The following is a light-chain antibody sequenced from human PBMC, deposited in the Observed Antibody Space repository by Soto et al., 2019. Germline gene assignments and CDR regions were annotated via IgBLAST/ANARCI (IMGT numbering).Light chain of an antibody. Sequence: TCLASQSISRYLNWYQQKPGKPPKLLIYDASNLESGVPSRFSVSGTGRDISFAIGSLQPDELASCSCQQPYRTPGTCREGTKVDIK. CDR1: QSISRY. V-gene: IGKV1-39*01. CDR2: DAS. J-gene: IGKJ1*01. CDR3: QQPYRTPGT.